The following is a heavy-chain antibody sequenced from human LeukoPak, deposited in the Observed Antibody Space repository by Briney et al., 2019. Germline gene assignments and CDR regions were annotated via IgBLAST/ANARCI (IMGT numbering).Heavy chain of an antibody. CDR2: INHSGST. CDR1: GGSISSYY. J-gene: IGHJ4*02. CDR3: ARVRVPRIQLWFSPLFDY. Sequence: SETLSLTCAVSGGSISSYYWSWIRQPPGKGLEWIGEINHSGSTNYNPSLKSRVTISVDTSKNQFSLKLSSVTAADTAVYYCARVRVPRIQLWFSPLFDYWGQGTLVTVSS. V-gene: IGHV4-34*01. D-gene: IGHD5-18*01.